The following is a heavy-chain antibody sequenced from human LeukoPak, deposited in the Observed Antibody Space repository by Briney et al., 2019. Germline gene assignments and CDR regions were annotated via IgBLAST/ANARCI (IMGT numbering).Heavy chain of an antibody. J-gene: IGHJ4*02. CDR2: IRSKAYGGTT. Sequence: GGSLRLSCTASGFTFGDYAMSWVRQAPGKGLEWVGFIRSKAYGGTTEYAASVKGRFTISRDDSKSIAYLQMNSLKTEDTAVYYCTRVHAGGYSDYAHFDYWGQGTLVTVSS. CDR3: TRVHAGGYSDYAHFDY. V-gene: IGHV3-49*04. D-gene: IGHD5-12*01. CDR1: GFTFGDYA.